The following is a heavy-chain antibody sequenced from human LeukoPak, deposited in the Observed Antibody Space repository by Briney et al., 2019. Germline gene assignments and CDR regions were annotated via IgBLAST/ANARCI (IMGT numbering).Heavy chain of an antibody. Sequence: SETLSLTCAVSGYSISSGYYWGWIRQSPGKGLEWIGNIYHSGSTYYNPSLRSRVTISVDTSKNQFSLKLSSVTAADTAVYYCARAGIGIRYYMDVWGKGTTVTVSS. V-gene: IGHV4-38-2*01. J-gene: IGHJ6*03. CDR2: IYHSGST. CDR1: GYSISSGYY. D-gene: IGHD3-10*01. CDR3: ARAGIGIRYYMDV.